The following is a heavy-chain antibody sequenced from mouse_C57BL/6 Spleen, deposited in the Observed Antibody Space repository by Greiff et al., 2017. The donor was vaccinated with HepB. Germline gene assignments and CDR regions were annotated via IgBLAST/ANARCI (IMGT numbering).Heavy chain of an antibody. J-gene: IGHJ4*01. CDR1: GYSFTGYY. Sequence: EVKLQESGPELVKPGASVKISCKASGYSFTGYYMNWVKQSPEKSLEWIGEINPSTGGTTYNQKFKAKATLTVDKSSSTAYMQLKSLTSEDSAVYYCATNYYGSSPPYAMDYWGQGTSVTVSS. V-gene: IGHV1-42*01. CDR3: ATNYYGSSPPYAMDY. CDR2: INPSTGGT. D-gene: IGHD1-1*01.